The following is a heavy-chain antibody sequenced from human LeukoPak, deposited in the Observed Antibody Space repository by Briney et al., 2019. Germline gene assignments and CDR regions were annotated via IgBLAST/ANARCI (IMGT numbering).Heavy chain of an antibody. J-gene: IGHJ5*02. V-gene: IGHV4-59*01. Sequence: PSETLSLTCTVSGGSISSYHWSWIRQPPGKGLEWIGYIYYSGSTNYNPSLKSRVTISVDTSKNQFSLKLSSVTAADTAVYYCAREVGGEQQPWFDPWGQGTLVTV. CDR3: AREVGGEQQPWFDP. CDR1: GGSISSYH. D-gene: IGHD6-13*01. CDR2: IYYSGST.